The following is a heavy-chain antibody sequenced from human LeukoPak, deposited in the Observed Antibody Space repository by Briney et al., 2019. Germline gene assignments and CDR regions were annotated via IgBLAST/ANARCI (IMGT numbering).Heavy chain of an antibody. CDR1: GFTFSSYS. J-gene: IGHJ4*02. CDR3: ARAYCGGDCYTFDY. Sequence: PGGSLRLSCAASGFTFSSYSMNWVRQAPGKGLEWVSSISSSSSYIYYADSVKGRFTISRDNAKNSLYLQMNSLRAEDTAVCYCARAYCGGDCYTFDYWGQGTLVTVSS. V-gene: IGHV3-21*01. CDR2: ISSSSSYI. D-gene: IGHD2-21*02.